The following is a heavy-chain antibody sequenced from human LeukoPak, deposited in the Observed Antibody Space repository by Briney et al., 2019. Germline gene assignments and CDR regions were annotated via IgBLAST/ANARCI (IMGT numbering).Heavy chain of an antibody. D-gene: IGHD3-10*01. V-gene: IGHV4-39*07. J-gene: IGHJ4*02. CDR3: ARVGPYGSGTYSPFAPPRVFDY. CDR2: THYSGST. Sequence: SETLSLTCTVSGGSINSSSYYWGWIRQPPGKGLEWIGTTHYSGSTYYNPSLKSRVTISVDTSKNQFSLKLNSVTAADTAVYYCARVGPYGSGTYSPFAPPRVFDYWGQGTLVTVSS. CDR1: GGSINSSSYY.